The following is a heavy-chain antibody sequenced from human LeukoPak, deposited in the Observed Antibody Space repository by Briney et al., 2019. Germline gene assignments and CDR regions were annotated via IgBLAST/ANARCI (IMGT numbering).Heavy chain of an antibody. CDR1: GFTFSSYA. CDR2: ISSNGGST. Sequence: GGSLRLSCSASGFTFSSYAMHWVRQAPGKRLEYVSAISSNGGSTYYADSVKGRFTISRDNSKNTLYLQMNSLRAEDTAVYYCVKDKGSGSSYYYYYDMDVWGKGTTVTVSS. J-gene: IGHJ6*04. V-gene: IGHV3-64D*06. CDR3: VKDKGSGSSYYYYYDMDV. D-gene: IGHD3-10*01.